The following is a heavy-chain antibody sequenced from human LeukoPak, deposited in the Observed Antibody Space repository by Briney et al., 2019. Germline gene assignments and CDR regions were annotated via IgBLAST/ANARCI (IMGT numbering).Heavy chain of an antibody. V-gene: IGHV3-74*01. D-gene: IGHD2-21*02. J-gene: IGHJ4*02. CDR1: GFTFINYW. CDR3: VREGEIGDYDSFDY. Sequence: GGSLRLSCAASGFTFINYWMHWVRQAPGKGLVWVSRINTDGSTTAYADSLRGRFTISRDNDKNTLYLQMDSLRADDTAVYYCVREGEIGDYDSFDYWGQGSLVTVSS. CDR2: INTDGSTT.